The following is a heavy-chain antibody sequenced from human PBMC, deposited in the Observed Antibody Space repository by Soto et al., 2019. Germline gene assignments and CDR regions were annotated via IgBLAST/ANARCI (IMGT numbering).Heavy chain of an antibody. D-gene: IGHD2-21*01. CDR2: VSDNGGSRGGT. CDR3: ARAKAVVIAALDI. CDR1: GFMFNNSA. V-gene: IGHV3-23*01. J-gene: IGHJ3*02. Sequence: GGSLRLSCKASGFMFNNSAMTWVRQARGQGLQWVASVSDNGGSRGGTYYADSVKGRFTISRDNSKNTLYLQLDSLTGADTAVYYCARAKAVVIAALDIWGQGTMVTVSS.